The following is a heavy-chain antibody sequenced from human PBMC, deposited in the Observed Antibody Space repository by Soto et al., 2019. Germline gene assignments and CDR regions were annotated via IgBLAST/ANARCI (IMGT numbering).Heavy chain of an antibody. CDR2: IYYSGST. D-gene: IGHD6-19*01. V-gene: IGHV4-59*11. J-gene: IGHJ3*02. CDR3: ARQQWLVLNAFDI. CDR1: GGSISSHY. Sequence: SETLSLTCTVSGGSISSHYWSWLRQPPGKGLEWIGYIYYSGSTNYNPSLKSRVTISVDTSKNQFSLKLSSVTAADTAVYYCARQQWLVLNAFDIWGQGTMVSVSS.